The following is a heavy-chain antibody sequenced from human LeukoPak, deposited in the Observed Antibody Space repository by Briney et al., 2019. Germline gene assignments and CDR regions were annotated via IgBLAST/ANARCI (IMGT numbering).Heavy chain of an antibody. J-gene: IGHJ6*02. Sequence: GGSLRLSCAASGFTFSSYAMTWVRQAPGKGLEWVSRISDSGSNTYYADSVRGRFTISRDNAKDTLFLQMTSLRVEDTAVYSCASLLTPYHGSGGGGVDVWGQGTTVTVSS. V-gene: IGHV3-23*01. D-gene: IGHD3-10*01. CDR3: ASLLTPYHGSGGGGVDV. CDR2: ISDSGSNT. CDR1: GFTFSSYA.